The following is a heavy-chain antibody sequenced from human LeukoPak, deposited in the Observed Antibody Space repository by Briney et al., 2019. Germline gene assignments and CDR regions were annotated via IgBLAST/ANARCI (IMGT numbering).Heavy chain of an antibody. J-gene: IGHJ4*02. CDR1: GFTFSIYA. CDR3: ARFRYYYDSSGSIGPFDY. V-gene: IGHV3-20*04. CDR2: INWNGGST. D-gene: IGHD3-22*01. Sequence: GGSLRLSCAASGFTFSIYAMTWVRQAPGKGLEWVSGINWNGGSTGYADSVKGRFTISRDNAKNSLYLQMNSLRAEDTALYYCARFRYYYDSSGSIGPFDYWGQGTLVTVSS.